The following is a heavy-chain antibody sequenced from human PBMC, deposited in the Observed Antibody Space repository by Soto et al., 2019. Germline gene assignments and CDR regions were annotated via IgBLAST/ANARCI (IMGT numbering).Heavy chain of an antibody. CDR3: ARAPEVSGSAQTRPDF. Sequence: PSQTASLTCSLYGGPLSGYYSSWIRQPPRKGLEWIGEINPSGTTNYSPSPKSRVSISVDPSKDQFSLNLTSLTAAVTAVYYCARAPEVSGSAQTRPDFWGQGSLVTVSS. V-gene: IGHV4-34*01. CDR1: GGPLSGYY. J-gene: IGHJ4*02. D-gene: IGHD6-25*01. CDR2: INPSGTT.